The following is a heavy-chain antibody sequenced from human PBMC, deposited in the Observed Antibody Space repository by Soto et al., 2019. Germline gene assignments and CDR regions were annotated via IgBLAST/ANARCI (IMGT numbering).Heavy chain of an antibody. CDR1: GGYISSYY. J-gene: IGHJ4*02. V-gene: IGHV4-59*01. D-gene: IGHD2-2*01. CDR2: ISYSGST. CDR3: ARAFGSTMPSLF. Sequence: PSETLSLNCTVSGGYISSYYWTWIRQPPGKGLEWIGYISYSGSTNYNPSLQSRVTMSIDTSKNQFSLKLSSVTAADTAVYYCARAFGSTMPSLFWGQGTMVTVSS.